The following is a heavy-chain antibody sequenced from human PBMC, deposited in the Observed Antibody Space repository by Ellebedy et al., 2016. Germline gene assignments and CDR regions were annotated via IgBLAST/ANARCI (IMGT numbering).Heavy chain of an antibody. CDR3: ARQAIAVAGTPRDYYYYMDV. CDR2: IYPGDSDT. D-gene: IGHD6-19*01. Sequence: GESLKISCNGSGYSFTSYWIGWVRQMPGKGLEWMGIIYPGDSDTRYSPSFQGQVTISADKSISTAYLQWSSLKASDTAMYYCARQAIAVAGTPRDYYYYMDVWGKGTTVTVSS. CDR1: GYSFTSYW. V-gene: IGHV5-51*01. J-gene: IGHJ6*03.